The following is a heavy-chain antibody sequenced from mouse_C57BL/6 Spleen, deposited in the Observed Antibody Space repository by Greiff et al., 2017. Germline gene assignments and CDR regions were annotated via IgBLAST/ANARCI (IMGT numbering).Heavy chain of an antibody. J-gene: IGHJ2*01. CDR2: ILPSIGRT. CDR3: AGLTGNY. Sequence: VQLQQSGSELRSPGSSVKLSCKASDSEVFPFAYMCWVRQKPWHGFGLIGGILPSIGRTIYGAKFEDKARLDADTLSNTAYLELNRLASEGSAIYYCAGLTGNYWGQGTTLTVSS. V-gene: IGHV15-2*01. D-gene: IGHD4-1*01. CDR1: DSEVFPFAY.